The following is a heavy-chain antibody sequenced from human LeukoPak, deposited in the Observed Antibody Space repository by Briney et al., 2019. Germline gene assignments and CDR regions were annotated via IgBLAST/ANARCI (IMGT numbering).Heavy chain of an antibody. V-gene: IGHV3-30*02. Sequence: GGSLRLSCAASGFTFSSDGIHWVRQAPGKGLEWVAFVSNNGIDKHYGDSVQGRFSISRDNSKNTLYLEMKSLRVEDTAMYYCAKGITRDSYYLDCWGQGTLVTVSS. CDR2: VSNNGIDK. CDR1: GFTFSSDG. CDR3: AKGITRDSYYLDC. J-gene: IGHJ4*02. D-gene: IGHD1-20*01.